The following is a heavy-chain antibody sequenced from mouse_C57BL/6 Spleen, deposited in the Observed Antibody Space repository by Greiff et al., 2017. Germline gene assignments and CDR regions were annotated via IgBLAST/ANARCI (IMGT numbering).Heavy chain of an antibody. Sequence: EVKLEESGGGLVQPGGSLSLSCAASGFTFTDYYMSWVRQPPGKALEWLGFIRNKANGYTTEYSASVKGRFTISRDNSQSILYLQMNALRAEDSATYYCARGIYYYGSSYAMDYWGQGSSVTVSS. V-gene: IGHV7-3*01. J-gene: IGHJ4*01. CDR3: ARGIYYYGSSYAMDY. D-gene: IGHD1-1*01. CDR2: IRNKANGYTT. CDR1: GFTFTDYY.